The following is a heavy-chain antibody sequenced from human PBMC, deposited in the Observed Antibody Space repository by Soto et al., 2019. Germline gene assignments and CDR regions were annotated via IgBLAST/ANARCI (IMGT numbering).Heavy chain of an antibody. D-gene: IGHD3-16*01. Sequence: GGSLRLSCAASGFTFSSYGMYWVRQAPGKGLEWVAVISYDGSNKYYADSVKGRFTISRDNSKNTLYLQMNSLRAEDTAVYYCAKDPRLGVHHRWYYYYMDVWGKGTTVTVSS. CDR2: ISYDGSNK. CDR1: GFTFSSYG. CDR3: AKDPRLGVHHRWYYYYMDV. V-gene: IGHV3-30*18. J-gene: IGHJ6*03.